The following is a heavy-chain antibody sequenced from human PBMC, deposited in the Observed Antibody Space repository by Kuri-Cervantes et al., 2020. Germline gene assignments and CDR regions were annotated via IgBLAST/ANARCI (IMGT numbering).Heavy chain of an antibody. V-gene: IGHV3-23*01. J-gene: IGHJ4*02. Sequence: GESLKISCAASGFTFSSYSMNWVRQAPGKGLEWVSSISGSGGSSYHAVSVKGRCTISRDNSRNTLYLQMNSLRAEDTAEYYCAKGNTGTVGASAFDYWGQGTLVTVSS. D-gene: IGHD1-26*01. CDR2: ISGSGGSS. CDR1: GFTFSSYS. CDR3: AKGNTGTVGASAFDY.